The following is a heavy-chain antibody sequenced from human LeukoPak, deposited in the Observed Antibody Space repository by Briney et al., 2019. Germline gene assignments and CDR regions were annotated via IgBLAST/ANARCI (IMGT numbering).Heavy chain of an antibody. Sequence: PGGSLRLSCAASGFTFSSYAMSWVRQAPGKGLEWVSGFSGGGGNPDYAESVKGRFTISRDNSKNTLHLQMNSLRAEDTAIYYCAKGKVVPATIYDYWGQETLVTVSS. CDR3: AKGKVVPATIYDY. CDR1: GFTFSSYA. D-gene: IGHD2-2*02. V-gene: IGHV3-23*01. CDR2: FSGGGGNP. J-gene: IGHJ4*02.